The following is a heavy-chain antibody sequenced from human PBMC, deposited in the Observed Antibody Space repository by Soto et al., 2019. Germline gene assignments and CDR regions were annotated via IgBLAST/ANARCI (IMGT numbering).Heavy chain of an antibody. CDR1: GGSFSGYY. CDR2: INHNGDT. CDR3: ARRLDD. J-gene: IGHJ4*02. V-gene: IGHV4-34*01. Sequence: QVQLQQWGAGLLKPSETLSHTCTVYGGSFSGYYWSWIRQPPGKGLEWIGDINHNGDTNYNPSLKSRVTISVDTSKNQFSLKLTSVTAADTAVYYCARRLDDWGQGILVTVSS.